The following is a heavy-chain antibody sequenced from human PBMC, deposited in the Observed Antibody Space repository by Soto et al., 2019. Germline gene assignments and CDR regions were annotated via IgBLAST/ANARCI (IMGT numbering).Heavy chain of an antibody. Sequence: GGSLRLSCAASGFTFSSYGMHWVRQAPGKGLEWVAVIWYDGSNKYYADSVKGRFTISRDNSKNTLYLQMNSLRAEDTAVYYCARDRRYNWNPGDYYGMDVWGQGTTVTVSS. D-gene: IGHD1-20*01. J-gene: IGHJ6*02. CDR3: ARDRRYNWNPGDYYGMDV. CDR2: IWYDGSNK. V-gene: IGHV3-33*01. CDR1: GFTFSSYG.